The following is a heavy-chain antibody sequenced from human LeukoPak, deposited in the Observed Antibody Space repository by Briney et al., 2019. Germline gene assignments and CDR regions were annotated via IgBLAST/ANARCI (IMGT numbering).Heavy chain of an antibody. Sequence: PSQTLSLTCAVSGGSISSGGYSWSWIRQPPGKGLEWIGYIYYSGSTNYNPSLKSRVTISVDTSKNQFSLKLSSVTAADTAVYYCASFTARFDYWGQGTLVTVSS. CDR3: ASFTARFDY. V-gene: IGHV4-61*08. D-gene: IGHD5-18*01. CDR1: GGSISSGGYS. CDR2: IYYSGST. J-gene: IGHJ4*02.